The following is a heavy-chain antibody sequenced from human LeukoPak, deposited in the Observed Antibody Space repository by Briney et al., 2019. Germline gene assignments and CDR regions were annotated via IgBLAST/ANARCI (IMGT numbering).Heavy chain of an antibody. CDR2: ISNGKT. V-gene: IGHV3-23*01. Sequence: GGSLRLSCAASGFPFSSHAMRWVRQPPGKGLEWVAAISNGKTYYADSVRGRLAISRDDCTNTVYLHMNSLRDEDTALYHCVREAGYCAPVCVKTNWFDPWGQGTLVTVSS. CDR3: VREAGYCAPVCVKTNWFDP. D-gene: IGHD2-15*01. J-gene: IGHJ5*02. CDR1: GFPFSSHA.